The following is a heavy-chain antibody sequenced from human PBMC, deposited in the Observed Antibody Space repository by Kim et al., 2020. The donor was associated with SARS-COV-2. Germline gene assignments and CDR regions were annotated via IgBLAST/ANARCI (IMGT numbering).Heavy chain of an antibody. Sequence: PSLKSRVTISVDTSKNQFSLKLSSVTAADTAVYYCARRIGDWLRGGYFDYWGQGTLVTVSS. D-gene: IGHD3-9*01. V-gene: IGHV4-34*01. J-gene: IGHJ4*02. CDR3: ARRIGDWLRGGYFDY.